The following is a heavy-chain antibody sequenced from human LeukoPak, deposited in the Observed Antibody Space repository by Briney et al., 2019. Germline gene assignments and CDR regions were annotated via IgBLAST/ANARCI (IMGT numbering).Heavy chain of an antibody. J-gene: IGHJ5*02. CDR2: INTYNGNT. CDR3: ARGNVPTANH. D-gene: IGHD2-2*01. V-gene: IGHV1-18*01. Sequence: ASVKVSCKASGYTFSTYGISWVREAPGRGLEWVGWINTYNGNTNYAQNLQGRVTMTTDTSTTTAYMELRSLRSDDTAVYYCARGNVPTANHWGQGTLVTVSS. CDR1: GYTFSTYG.